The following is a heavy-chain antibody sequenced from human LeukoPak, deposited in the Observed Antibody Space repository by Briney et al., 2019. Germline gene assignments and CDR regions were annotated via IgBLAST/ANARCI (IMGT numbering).Heavy chain of an antibody. V-gene: IGHV4-34*01. J-gene: IGHJ4*02. CDR1: GFIFSSYA. CDR2: INHSGST. Sequence: PGGSLRLSCAASGFIFSSYAMSWIRQPPGKGLEWIGEINHSGSTNYNPSLKSRVTISVDTSKNQFSLKLSSVTAADTAVYYCASDRGSGSWYGRDYWGQGTLVTVSS. CDR3: ASDRGSGSWYGRDY. D-gene: IGHD6-13*01.